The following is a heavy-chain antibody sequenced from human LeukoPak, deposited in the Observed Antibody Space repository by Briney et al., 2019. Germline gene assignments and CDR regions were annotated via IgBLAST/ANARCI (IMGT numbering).Heavy chain of an antibody. CDR3: ARDPSAMVTKYYFGF. D-gene: IGHD4/OR15-4a*01. CDR2: ISSNSNYI. Sequence: GGSLILSCAASGFTFGTYSMNWVRQAPGKGLEWVSSISSNSNYIYYTDLVKGRFTISRDNAKNSLYLQMNSLRAEDTAVYFCARDPSAMVTKYYFGFWGQGTLVTASS. V-gene: IGHV3-21*01. J-gene: IGHJ4*02. CDR1: GFTFGTYS.